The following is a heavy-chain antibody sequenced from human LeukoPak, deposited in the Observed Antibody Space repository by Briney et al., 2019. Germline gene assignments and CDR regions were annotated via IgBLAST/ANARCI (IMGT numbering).Heavy chain of an antibody. CDR2: IYYSGST. J-gene: IGHJ5*02. CDR3: ARDSPFDP. V-gene: IGHV4-59*01. CDR1: GGSIRSYY. Sequence: PSETLSLTCTVSGGSIRSYYWSWIRQPPGKGLEWIGYIYYSGSTNYNPSLKSRVTISVDTSKNQFSLKLSSVTAADTAVYYCARDSPFDPWGQGTLVTVSS.